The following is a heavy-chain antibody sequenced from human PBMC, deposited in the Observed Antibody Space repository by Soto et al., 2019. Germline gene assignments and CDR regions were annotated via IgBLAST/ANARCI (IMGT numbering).Heavy chain of an antibody. D-gene: IGHD6-13*01. V-gene: IGHV4-59*12. CDR3: ASGQQLVRNY. CDR1: GDSIRGDY. CDR2: ISYSGTT. Sequence: PSETLSLTCTASGDSIRGDYWSWIRQPPGKRLEWIAYISYSGTTNYNPSLKSRVTISLDRSKNQLSLKMSSVTAADTAVYYCASGQQLVRNYWGQGTLVTVSS. J-gene: IGHJ4*02.